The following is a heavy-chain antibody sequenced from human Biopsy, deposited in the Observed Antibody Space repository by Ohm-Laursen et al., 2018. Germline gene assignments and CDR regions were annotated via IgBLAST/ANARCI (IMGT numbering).Heavy chain of an antibody. CDR2: ISASSSYI. CDR3: ATELLPPGVGGPWLDS. J-gene: IGHJ5*01. D-gene: IGHD3-10*01. Sequence: SLRLSCTASGVTLSGYGMNWVRQAPGKGLEWVSSISASSSYIYHADSVKGRFTLSRDNTKNTLYLQMNSLRAADTAIYFCATELLPPGVGGPWLDSWGQGTPVTVSS. V-gene: IGHV3-21*06. CDR1: GVTLSGYG.